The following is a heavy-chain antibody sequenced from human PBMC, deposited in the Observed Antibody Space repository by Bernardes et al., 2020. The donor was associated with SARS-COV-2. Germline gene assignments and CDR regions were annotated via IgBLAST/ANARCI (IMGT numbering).Heavy chain of an antibody. D-gene: IGHD3-22*01. V-gene: IGHV1-2*02. J-gene: IGHJ6*02. CDR1: GYPFTDYY. CDR2: INPNSGGT. Sequence: ASVKVSCKASGYPFTDYYIHWVRQAPGQGLEWMGWINPNSGGTNYAQNFQGRVTMTRDTSSSTAYMELSGLRFDDAAVYYCALPPTNYDRYAMDLWGQGTTVTGSS. CDR3: ALPPTNYDRYAMDL.